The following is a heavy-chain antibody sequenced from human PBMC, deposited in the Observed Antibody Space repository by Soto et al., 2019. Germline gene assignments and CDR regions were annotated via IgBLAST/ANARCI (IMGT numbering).Heavy chain of an antibody. D-gene: IGHD3-10*01. CDR3: ARVPYGSDLHYFDY. V-gene: IGHV3-11*01. J-gene: IGHJ4*02. CDR2: ITRSAFTI. CDR1: GFTFSDYY. Sequence: NPGGSLRLSCAASGFTFSDYYMSWIRQAPGKGLQWVSYITRSAFTIYYADSVKGRFTISRDNAKNSLYLQMHSLRAEDTAVYYCARVPYGSDLHYFDYWGQGTLVTVSS.